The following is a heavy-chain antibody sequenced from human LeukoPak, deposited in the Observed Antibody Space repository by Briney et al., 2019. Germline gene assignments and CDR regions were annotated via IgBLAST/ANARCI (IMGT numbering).Heavy chain of an antibody. D-gene: IGHD2-2*01. CDR3: ARDTKYAFDK. J-gene: IGHJ4*02. CDR2: VGISSGNT. CDR1: GFTFSDYS. V-gene: IGHV3-48*01. Sequence: GGSLRLSCAASGFTFSDYSMNWVRQAPGKGLEWISYVGISSGNTKYADSVKGRFTISGDKAKNSLYLQMNSLRVEDTAVYYCARDTKYAFDKWDQGTLVSVSS.